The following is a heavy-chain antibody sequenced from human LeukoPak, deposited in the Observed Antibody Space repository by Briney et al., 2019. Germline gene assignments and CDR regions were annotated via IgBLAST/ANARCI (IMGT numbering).Heavy chain of an antibody. Sequence: ASVKVSCKASGYDFPNYGISWVRQAPGQGLEWMGWISPFNGHTYHARKVQGRVTMTTDTSTSTAYMELRSLISGDTAVYYCARARATGDCTSSSCWEMGWFDPWGQGTLVTVSS. V-gene: IGHV1-18*01. CDR1: GYDFPNYG. CDR2: ISPFNGHT. CDR3: ARARATGDCTSSSCWEMGWFDP. D-gene: IGHD2-15*01. J-gene: IGHJ5*02.